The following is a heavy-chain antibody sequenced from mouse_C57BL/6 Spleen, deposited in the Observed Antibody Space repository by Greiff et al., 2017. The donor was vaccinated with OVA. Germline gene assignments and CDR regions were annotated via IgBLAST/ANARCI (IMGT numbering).Heavy chain of an antibody. CDR2: ISSGGSYT. Sequence: DVQLVESGGDLVKPGGSLKLSCAASGFTFSSYGMSWVRQTPDKRLEWVATISSGGSYTYYPDSVKGRFTISRDNAKNTLYLQMSSLKSEDTAMYYCARQRGYDGAWFAYWGQGTLVTVSA. J-gene: IGHJ3*01. CDR3: ARQRGYDGAWFAY. D-gene: IGHD2-2*01. V-gene: IGHV5-6*01. CDR1: GFTFSSYG.